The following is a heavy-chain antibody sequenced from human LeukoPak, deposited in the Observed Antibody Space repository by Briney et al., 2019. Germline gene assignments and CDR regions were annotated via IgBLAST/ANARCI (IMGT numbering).Heavy chain of an antibody. CDR3: AKQRGALRENYYMDV. CDR1: GFSFSNYA. V-gene: IGHV3-23*01. Sequence: GGSLRLSCLASGFSFSNYAMSWVRQAPGKGLEWVSNAGSSSRLYGDSVKGRFSVSRDNSKNTLYLQMNSLRADDTAVYYCAKQRGALRENYYMDVWGKGTTVTVSS. CDR2: NAGSSSR. J-gene: IGHJ6*03.